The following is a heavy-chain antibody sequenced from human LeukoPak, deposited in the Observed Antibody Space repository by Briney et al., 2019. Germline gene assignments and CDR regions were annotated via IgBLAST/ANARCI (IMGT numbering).Heavy chain of an antibody. CDR3: AKGGWAYYDFWSGLDAFDI. D-gene: IGHD3-3*01. Sequence: KSGGSLRLSCSASGFTFSSYAMHWVRQVPGKGLEWVAFIRYDESKKFYADSVKGRFTISRDNSNYTLYLQMHRLRAEDTAVYYCAKGGWAYYDFWSGLDAFDIWGQGTMVTVSS. V-gene: IGHV3-30*02. CDR1: GFTFSSYA. CDR2: IRYDESKK. J-gene: IGHJ3*02.